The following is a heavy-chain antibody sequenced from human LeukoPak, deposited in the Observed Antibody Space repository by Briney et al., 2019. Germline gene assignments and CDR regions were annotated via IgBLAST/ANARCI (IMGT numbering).Heavy chain of an antibody. CDR3: ARWGGYSGYDSDY. CDR2: ISSSSSYI. Sequence: GGSLRLSCAAPGFTFSSYSMNWVRQAPGKGLEWVSSISSSSSYIYYADSVKGRFTISRDNAKNSLYLQMNSLRAEDTAVYYCARWGGYSGYDSDYWGQGTLVTVSS. J-gene: IGHJ4*02. D-gene: IGHD5-12*01. V-gene: IGHV3-21*01. CDR1: GFTFSSYS.